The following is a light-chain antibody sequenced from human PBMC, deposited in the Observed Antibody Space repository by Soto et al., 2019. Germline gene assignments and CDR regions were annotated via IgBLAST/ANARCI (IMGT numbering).Light chain of an antibody. V-gene: IGKV4-1*01. J-gene: IGKJ1*01. Sequence: DIVMTQSPDSLAVSLGERATFNCKSSQSVLYSSNNKNYLAWYQQKPGQPPKLLIYWASTRESGVPDRFSGSGSWTDFTLTISSLQAEDVAVYYCQQYYSTPTFGQGTKVEIK. CDR1: QSVLYSSNNKNY. CDR2: WAS. CDR3: QQYYSTPT.